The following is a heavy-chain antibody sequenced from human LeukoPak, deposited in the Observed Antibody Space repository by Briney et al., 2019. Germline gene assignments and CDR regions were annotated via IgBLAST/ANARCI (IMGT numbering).Heavy chain of an antibody. Sequence: GGSLRLSCAASGLTFSSYAMSWARQAPGKGLEWVSAISGSGGSTYYADSVKGRFTISRDNSKNTLYLQMNSLRAEDTAVYYCAKHQWLLHSGAFDIWGQGTMVTVSS. D-gene: IGHD3-22*01. CDR1: GLTFSSYA. CDR2: ISGSGGST. J-gene: IGHJ3*02. V-gene: IGHV3-23*01. CDR3: AKHQWLLHSGAFDI.